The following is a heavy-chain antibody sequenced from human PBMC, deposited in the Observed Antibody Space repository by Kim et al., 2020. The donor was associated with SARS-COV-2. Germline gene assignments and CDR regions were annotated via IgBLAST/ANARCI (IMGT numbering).Heavy chain of an antibody. V-gene: IGHV3-30*04. J-gene: IGHJ3*02. CDR3: ARELDYYGSGTDAFDI. Sequence: GGSLRLSCAASGFTFSSYAMHWVRQAPGKGLEWVAVISYDGSNKYYADSVKGRFTISRDNSKNTLYLQMNSLRAEDTAVYYCARELDYYGSGTDAFDIWG. CDR1: GFTFSSYA. D-gene: IGHD3-10*01. CDR2: ISYDGSNK.